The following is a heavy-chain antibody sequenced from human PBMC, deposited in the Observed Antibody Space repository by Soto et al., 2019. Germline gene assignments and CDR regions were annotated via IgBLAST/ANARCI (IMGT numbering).Heavy chain of an antibody. J-gene: IGHJ4*01. V-gene: IGHV3-73*01. CDR2: ISVKPNNYAT. Sequence: PGESLKISCVGSGFTFHGSTMHWVRQASGKGLEWIGLISVKPNNYATVYAVSVTGRFTISRDDSNNTAYLQMNSLKTEDTAVYYCVRASENSNYYFAYSGRRSLVTVSS. D-gene: IGHD3-10*01. CDR3: VRASENSNYYFAY. CDR1: GFTFHGST.